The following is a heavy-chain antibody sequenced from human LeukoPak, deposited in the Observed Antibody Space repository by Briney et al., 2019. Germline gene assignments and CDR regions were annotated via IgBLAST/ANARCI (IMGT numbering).Heavy chain of an antibody. V-gene: IGHV3-23*01. Sequence: QPGGSLRLSCAASGFTFSSYAMSWVRQAPGKGLEWVSAISGSGGSTYYADSVKGRFTISRDNSENTLYLQMNSLRAEDTGVYYCARDRFLEWGNWFAPWGQGTLVTVSS. D-gene: IGHD3-3*01. CDR2: ISGSGGST. CDR1: GFTFSSYA. J-gene: IGHJ5*02. CDR3: ARDRFLEWGNWFAP.